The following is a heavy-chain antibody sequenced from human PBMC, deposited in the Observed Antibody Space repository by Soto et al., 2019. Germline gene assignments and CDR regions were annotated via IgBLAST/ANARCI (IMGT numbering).Heavy chain of an antibody. V-gene: IGHV4-34*01. Sequence: SETLSLTCAVYGGSFSGYYWSWIRQPPGKGLEWIGEINHSGSTNYNPSLKSRVTISVDTSKNQFSLKLSSVTAADTAVYYCARSIPVGNYFDYWGQGTLVTV. CDR2: INHSGST. CDR1: GGSFSGYY. CDR3: ARSIPVGNYFDY. J-gene: IGHJ4*02. D-gene: IGHD6-6*01.